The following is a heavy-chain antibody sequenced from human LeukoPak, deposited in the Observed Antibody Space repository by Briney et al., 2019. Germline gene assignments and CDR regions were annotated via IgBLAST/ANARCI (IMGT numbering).Heavy chain of an antibody. Sequence: ASVKVSCKASGYTFTGYYMHWVRQAPGQGLEWMGWINPNSGGTNYAQKFQGRVTMTRDTSISTAYMELSRLRSDDTAVYYCARGRIGYCSSTSCPGNWLDPWGQGTLVTVSS. J-gene: IGHJ5*02. V-gene: IGHV1-2*02. CDR1: GYTFTGYY. D-gene: IGHD2-2*01. CDR2: INPNSGGT. CDR3: ARGRIGYCSSTSCPGNWLDP.